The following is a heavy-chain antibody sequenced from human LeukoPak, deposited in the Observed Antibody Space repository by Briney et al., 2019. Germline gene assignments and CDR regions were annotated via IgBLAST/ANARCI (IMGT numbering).Heavy chain of an antibody. CDR1: GYTFTSYA. D-gene: IGHD3-10*01. J-gene: IGHJ4*02. CDR2: INAGNGNT. Sequence: ASVKVSYKASGYTFTSYAMHWVRQAPGQRLEWMGWINAGNGNTKYSQKFQGRVTITRDTSASTAYMELSSLRSEDTAVYYCARDNGYYGSGSYSTYYLDYWGQGTLVTVSS. CDR3: ARDNGYYGSGSYSTYYLDY. V-gene: IGHV1-3*01.